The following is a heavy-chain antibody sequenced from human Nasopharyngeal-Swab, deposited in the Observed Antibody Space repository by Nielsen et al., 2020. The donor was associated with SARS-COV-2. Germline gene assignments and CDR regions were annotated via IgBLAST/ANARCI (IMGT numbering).Heavy chain of an antibody. CDR3: ASERSSRLGEGTFDY. Sequence: GESLKISCAASRFTFSSYSMNWVRQAPGKGLEWVSSISSSSSYIYYADSVKGRFTISRDNAKNSLYLQMNSLRAEDTAVYYCASERSSRLGEGTFDYWGQGTLVTVSS. V-gene: IGHV3-21*01. CDR1: RFTFSSYS. D-gene: IGHD3-16*01. J-gene: IGHJ4*02. CDR2: ISSSSSYI.